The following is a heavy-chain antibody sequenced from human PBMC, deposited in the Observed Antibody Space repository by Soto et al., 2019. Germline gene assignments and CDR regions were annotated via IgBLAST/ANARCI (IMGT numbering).Heavy chain of an antibody. Sequence: ASVKVSCKASGYTFTSYYMHWVRQAPGQGLEWMGIINHSGGSTSYAQKFQGRVTMTRDTSTSTVYMELSSLRSEDTAVYYCARDSAWREPHNGNWFDPWGQGTLVTVSS. CDR2: INHSGGST. CDR1: GYTFTSYY. D-gene: IGHD1-26*01. V-gene: IGHV1-46*01. CDR3: ARDSAWREPHNGNWFDP. J-gene: IGHJ5*02.